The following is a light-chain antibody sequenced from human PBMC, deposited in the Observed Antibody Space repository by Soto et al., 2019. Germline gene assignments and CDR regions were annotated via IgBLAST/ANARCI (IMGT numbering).Light chain of an antibody. V-gene: IGKV3-11*01. J-gene: IGKJ5*01. Sequence: ENVMKQAPATLSVSPREGATLSCRASQTISSNLAWYQQKPGQAPRLLIYGASTRATGIPARFSGSGSGTDFTLTISCLEPEDFAVYYCQQRSNWLRIPFCQGTLLEI. CDR2: GAS. CDR3: QQRSNWLRIP. CDR1: QTISSN.